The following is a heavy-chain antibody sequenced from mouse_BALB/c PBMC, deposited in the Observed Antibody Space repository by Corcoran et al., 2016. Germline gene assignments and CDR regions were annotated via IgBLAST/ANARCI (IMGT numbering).Heavy chain of an antibody. CDR1: GYTFTSYV. Sequence: EVQLQQSGPELVKPGASVKMSCKASGYTFTSYVMHWVKQKPGQGLEWIGYINPYNDGTKYNEKFKGKATLTVDTSSSTAYMQLSSLTSEDTAVYFCARGSHYYGSSYDYWGQGTTLTVSS. V-gene: IGHV1S136*01. D-gene: IGHD1-1*01. CDR2: INPYNDGT. CDR3: ARGSHYYGSSYDY. J-gene: IGHJ2*01.